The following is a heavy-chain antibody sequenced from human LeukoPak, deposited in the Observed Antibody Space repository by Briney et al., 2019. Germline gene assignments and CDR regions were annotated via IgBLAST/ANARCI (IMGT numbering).Heavy chain of an antibody. D-gene: IGHD6-6*01. Sequence: GGSLRLSCAASGFTFSSSAMHWVRQAPGKGLEWVTVISSDGNTRFYAESLKGRFTISRDNAKNTLYLQMNSLSAEDTAVYYCARGYSSSYRIDYWGQGTLVTVSS. CDR1: GFTFSSSA. J-gene: IGHJ4*02. CDR3: ARGYSSSYRIDY. V-gene: IGHV3-30*07. CDR2: ISSDGNTR.